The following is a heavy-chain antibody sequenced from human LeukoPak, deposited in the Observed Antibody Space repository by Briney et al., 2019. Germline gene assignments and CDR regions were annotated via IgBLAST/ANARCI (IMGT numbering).Heavy chain of an antibody. Sequence: PGGSLRLSCAASGFTFSSYWMSWVRQAPGKGLEWVSIVYSVGATYYEDSVKGRFTISRDDSKNIVYLQMNNLRSEDTAVYFCATERPGSRTLDSWGQGTLVTVSS. CDR2: VYSVGAT. V-gene: IGHV3-66*01. CDR3: ATERPGSRTLDS. CDR1: GFTFSSYW. D-gene: IGHD1-14*01. J-gene: IGHJ4*02.